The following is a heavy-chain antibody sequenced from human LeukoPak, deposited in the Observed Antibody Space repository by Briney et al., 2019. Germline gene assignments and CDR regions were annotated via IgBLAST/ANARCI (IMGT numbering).Heavy chain of an antibody. CDR3: ARGGSGGNYYYMDV. CDR1: GFTFDDHG. D-gene: IGHD3-10*01. V-gene: IGHV3-20*04. Sequence: GGSLRLSCAAPGFTFDDHGMSWVCQAPGQGLEWVSGINWNGGSTGYADSVKGRCTISRDNAKNSLYLQMNSLRAEDTALYYCARGGSGGNYYYMDVWGKGTTVTVSS. J-gene: IGHJ6*03. CDR2: INWNGGST.